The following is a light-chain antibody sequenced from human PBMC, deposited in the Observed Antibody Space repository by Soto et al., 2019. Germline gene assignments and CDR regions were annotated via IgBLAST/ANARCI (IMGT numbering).Light chain of an antibody. Sequence: QSVLTQPPSVSGAPGQRVTISCTGSSSNIGAGYDVHWYQQVPGTASKLLIYGNSNRPSGVPDRFSGSKSGTSASLAITGLQAEDEADYYCQSFGSSLSGYVFGTGTKVTV. CDR2: GNS. CDR3: QSFGSSLSGYV. J-gene: IGLJ1*01. CDR1: SSNIGAGYD. V-gene: IGLV1-40*01.